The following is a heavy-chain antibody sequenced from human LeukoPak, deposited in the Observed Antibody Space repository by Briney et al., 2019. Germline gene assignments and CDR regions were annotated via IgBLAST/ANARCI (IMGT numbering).Heavy chain of an antibody. J-gene: IGHJ5*02. CDR2: INHSGST. V-gene: IGHV4-34*01. CDR3: GRILAYGWGKQHNWFDP. Sequence: SETLSLTCAVYGGSFSGYYWSWIRQPPGKGLEWIGEINHSGSTNYSPSLTSRVNISLDTAKNQSSLKLSSVTAADTAVYYCGRILAYGWGKQHNWFDPWGQGTLVTV. CDR1: GGSFSGYY. D-gene: IGHD2-8*02.